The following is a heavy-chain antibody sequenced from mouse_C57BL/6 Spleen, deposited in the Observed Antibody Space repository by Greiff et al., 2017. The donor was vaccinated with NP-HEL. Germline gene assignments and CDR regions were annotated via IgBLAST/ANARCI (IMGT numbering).Heavy chain of an antibody. CDR3: ARSRNWDDY. V-gene: IGHV1-59*01. J-gene: IGHJ2*01. CDR2: IDPSDSYT. CDR1: GYTFTSYW. Sequence: QVQLQQPGAELVRPGTSVKLSCKASGYTFTSYWMHWVKQRPGQGLEWIGVIDPSDSYTNDNQKFKGKATLTVDTSSSTAYMQLSSLTSEDSAVYYCARSRNWDDYWGQGTTRTVSS. D-gene: IGHD4-1*01.